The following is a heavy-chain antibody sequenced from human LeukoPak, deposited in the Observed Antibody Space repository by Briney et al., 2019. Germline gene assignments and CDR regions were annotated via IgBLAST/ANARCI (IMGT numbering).Heavy chain of an antibody. J-gene: IGHJ4*02. CDR2: IIPIFGTT. CDR3: ARTYGSGSYPGSFDY. V-gene: IGHV1-69*13. D-gene: IGHD3-10*01. Sequence: APVKVSCKASGGTFSSYAISWVRQAPGQGLEWMGRIIPIFGTTNYAQKFQGRVTITADESTSTAYMELSSLRSEDTAVYYCARTYGSGSYPGSFDYWGQGTLVTVSS. CDR1: GGTFSSYA.